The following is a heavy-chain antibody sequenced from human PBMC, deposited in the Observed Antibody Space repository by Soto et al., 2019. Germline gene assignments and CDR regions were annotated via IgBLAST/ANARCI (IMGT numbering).Heavy chain of an antibody. D-gene: IGHD4-4*01. CDR3: ARRRSNLETGMDV. V-gene: IGHV5-10-1*01. Sequence: GESLKISCKGSGYSFTSSWITWVRQMPGKGLEWMGRIDPSDSYTNYSPSFQGHVTISADKSISTAYLQWSSLKASDTAMYYCARRRSNLETGMDVWGQGTTVTVSS. CDR2: IDPSDSYT. CDR1: GYSFTSSW. J-gene: IGHJ6*02.